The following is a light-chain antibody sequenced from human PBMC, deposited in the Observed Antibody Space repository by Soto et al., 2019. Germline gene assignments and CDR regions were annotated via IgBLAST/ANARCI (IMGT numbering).Light chain of an antibody. CDR3: QQYRSSPRT. CDR2: GAS. CDR1: QSVTTY. Sequence: EVVLTQSPGTLSLSPGERATLSCRASQSVTTYLAWYQQKPGQAPRLLIYGASSRATGIPDRFSGSGSGTHFTLSISRLEPEDFAVYYCQQYRSSPRTFGPGTKVDIK. J-gene: IGKJ3*01. V-gene: IGKV3-20*01.